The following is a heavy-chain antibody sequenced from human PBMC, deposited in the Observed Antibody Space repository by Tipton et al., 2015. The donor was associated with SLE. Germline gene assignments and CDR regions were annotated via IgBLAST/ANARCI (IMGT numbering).Heavy chain of an antibody. CDR1: GGSISSGRSGGYY. Sequence: TLSLTCTVSGGSISSGRSGGYYWSWIRQHPGRGLEWIGYIYSTGSTFYNPSVKTRLTISVDTSKNQFSLKLSSVTAADTAVYYCARGLRDDYRAGDAFDIWGQGTMVTVSS. D-gene: IGHD5-24*01. J-gene: IGHJ3*02. V-gene: IGHV4-31*03. CDR3: ARGLRDDYRAGDAFDI. CDR2: IYSTGST.